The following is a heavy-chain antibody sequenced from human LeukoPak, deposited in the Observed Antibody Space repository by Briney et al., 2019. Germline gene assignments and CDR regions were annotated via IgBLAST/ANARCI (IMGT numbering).Heavy chain of an antibody. D-gene: IGHD3-16*02. Sequence: PGRSLRLSCAASGFTFSSYAMHWVRQAPGKGLEWVAVISYDGSNKYYADSVKGRFTISRDNSKNTLYLQMNSLRAEDTAVYYCALTPNIDYVWGSYRYPFDYWGQGTLVTVSS. J-gene: IGHJ4*02. CDR2: ISYDGSNK. CDR3: ALTPNIDYVWGSYRYPFDY. V-gene: IGHV3-30*04. CDR1: GFTFSSYA.